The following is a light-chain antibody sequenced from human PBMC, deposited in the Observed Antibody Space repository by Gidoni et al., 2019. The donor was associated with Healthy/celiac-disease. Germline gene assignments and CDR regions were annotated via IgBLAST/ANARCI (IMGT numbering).Light chain of an antibody. CDR2: AAS. Sequence: DIQMTQSPSSLSASVGDRVTITCRASQSISSYLNWYQQKPGKAPKLLIYAASNLQSGVPSRFSGSGSVTDFTLTISSLQPEDFATYYCQQSYSTPPTFGGGTKVEIK. J-gene: IGKJ4*01. CDR3: QQSYSTPPT. V-gene: IGKV1-39*01. CDR1: QSISSY.